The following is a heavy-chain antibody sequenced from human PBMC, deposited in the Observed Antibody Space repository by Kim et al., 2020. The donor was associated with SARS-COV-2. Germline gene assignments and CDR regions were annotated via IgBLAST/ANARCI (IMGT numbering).Heavy chain of an antibody. CDR2: TR. CDR3: ARVRFGMGV. J-gene: IGHJ6*02. V-gene: IGHV3-48*02. Sequence: TRYFADAVKGRFTISRDNAKNSLYLKMDSLGDEETAVYYRARVRFGMGVWGQGTTVTVSS.